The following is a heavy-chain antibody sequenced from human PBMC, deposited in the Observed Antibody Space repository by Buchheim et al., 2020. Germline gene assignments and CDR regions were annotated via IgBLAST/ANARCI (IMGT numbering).Heavy chain of an antibody. CDR2: IMHKGDGETA. J-gene: IGHJ4*02. D-gene: IGHD2-8*01. Sequence: EVQLVESGGGLVQPGASLRISCAASGFSIARAWMSWVRQAPGKGLEWVGRIMHKGDGETAHYAAPVKGRFTISRDDANNKVYLEMSSLKSDDTAIYYCTADVYDSVAYSHDYWGQGTL. V-gene: IGHV3-15*01. CDR3: TADVYDSVAYSHDY. CDR1: GFSIARAW.